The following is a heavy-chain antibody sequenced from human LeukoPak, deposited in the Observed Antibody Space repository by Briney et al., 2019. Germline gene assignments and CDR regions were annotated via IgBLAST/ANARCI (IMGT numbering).Heavy chain of an antibody. CDR1: GDSIRNYY. D-gene: IGHD3-3*02. CDR3: AKWEEALRAFDV. Sequence: SETPSLTCSVSGDSIRNYYWNWVRQPPGKSLEWIGYTHHSGKTYYNPSLKSRVSTSVDTSKNQFSLKLSFVTAADTAIYYCAKWEEALRAFDVWGQGTMVTVSS. J-gene: IGHJ3*01. CDR2: THHSGKT. V-gene: IGHV4-59*08.